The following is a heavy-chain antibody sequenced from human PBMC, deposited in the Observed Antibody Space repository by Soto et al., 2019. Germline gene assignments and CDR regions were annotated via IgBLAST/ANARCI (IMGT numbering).Heavy chain of an antibody. J-gene: IGHJ1*01. CDR2: ISSDGTTT. D-gene: IGHD2-8*01. CDR3: AIQDCTNDVCLEAAVTVGGALES. Sequence: EVQLVQSGGGLAQPGTSLRLSCAASGFTFSKFWMHWVRQVPGKGPVWVSYISSDGTTTDYADSVKGRFTISRDNAKDTLYLQMESLRAEDTAVYYCAIQDCTNDVCLEAAVTVGGALESWGQGTLVTVSS. V-gene: IGHV3-74*01. CDR1: GFTFSKFW.